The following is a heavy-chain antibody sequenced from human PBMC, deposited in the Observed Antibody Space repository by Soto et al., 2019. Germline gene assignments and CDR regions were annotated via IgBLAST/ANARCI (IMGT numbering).Heavy chain of an antibody. CDR3: VRSGHSFGGVM. Sequence: SETLSLTCTVSGASMNNYYGSWVRQPPGKGLEWIGYMYYSGGSNSNPSLKGRVTISVDTSKNQISLKLTSVTAADTAVYYCVRSGHSFGGVMWGQGTLVTVSS. CDR1: GASMNNYY. J-gene: IGHJ4*02. D-gene: IGHD3-16*01. V-gene: IGHV4-59*01. CDR2: MYYSGGS.